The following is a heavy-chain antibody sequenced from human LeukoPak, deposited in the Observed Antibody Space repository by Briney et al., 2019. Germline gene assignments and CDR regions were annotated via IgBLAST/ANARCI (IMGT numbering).Heavy chain of an antibody. CDR2: IWYDGSNK. J-gene: IGHJ6*03. Sequence: GGSLRLSCAASGFTFSSYGMHWVRQAPGKGLEWVAVIWYDGSNKYYADSVKGRFTISRDNSKNTLYLQMNSLRAEDTAVYYCARDGKDIVVVVAATVPRDYCMDVWGKGTTVTVSS. CDR3: ARDGKDIVVVVAATVPRDYCMDV. CDR1: GFTFSSYG. V-gene: IGHV3-33*01. D-gene: IGHD2-15*01.